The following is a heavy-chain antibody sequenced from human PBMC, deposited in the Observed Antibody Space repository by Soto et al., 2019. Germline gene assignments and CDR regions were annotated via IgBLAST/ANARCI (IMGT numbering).Heavy chain of an antibody. D-gene: IGHD6-13*01. Sequence: PSETLSLTCTVSGGPISSTSSHWGWIRQPPGKGLEWIGNIYYVGSTNYNPSLKSRVTISVDTSKNQFSLKLNSVTAADTAVYYCARYSSSWYPSNYWGQGTLVTVSS. CDR1: GGPISSTSSH. CDR2: IYYVGST. J-gene: IGHJ4*02. V-gene: IGHV4-39*07. CDR3: ARYSSSWYPSNY.